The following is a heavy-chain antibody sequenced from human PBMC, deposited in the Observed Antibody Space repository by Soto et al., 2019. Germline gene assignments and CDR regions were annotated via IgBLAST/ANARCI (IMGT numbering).Heavy chain of an antibody. V-gene: IGHV3-74*01. CDR2: ISNDGSST. D-gene: IGHD2-15*01. CDR3: ARHPQYCSGGSCPNWFDP. Sequence: TGGSLRLSCAASGFTRNSFFMHWVRHAPGKGLMWVSRISNDGSSTTYADSVKGRFTISADKSISTAYLQWSSLKASDTAMYYCARHPQYCSGGSCPNWFDPWGQGTLVTVSS. CDR1: GFTRNSFF. J-gene: IGHJ5*02.